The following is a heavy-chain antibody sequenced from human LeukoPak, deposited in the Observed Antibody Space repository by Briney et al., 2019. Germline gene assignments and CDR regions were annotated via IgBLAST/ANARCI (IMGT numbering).Heavy chain of an antibody. CDR1: GFTFSSYG. J-gene: IGHJ4*02. D-gene: IGHD3-22*01. Sequence: PGRSLRLSCAASGFTFSSYGMHWVRQAPGKGLEWVAVICYDGSNKYYADSVKGRFTISRDNSKNTLYLQINSVRAEDTAVYYSAEPDSSGYVLDYWGQGALVTVSS. CDR2: ICYDGSNK. V-gene: IGHV3-33*01. CDR3: AEPDSSGYVLDY.